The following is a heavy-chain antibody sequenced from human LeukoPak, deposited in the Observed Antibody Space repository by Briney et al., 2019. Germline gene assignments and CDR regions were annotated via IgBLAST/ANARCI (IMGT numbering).Heavy chain of an antibody. Sequence: PGGSLRLSCAASGFTFTNYWMSWVRQAPGKGLEWVANIKQDGSEKYYVDSVKGRFTISRDNAKNSLYLQMNSLRAEDTAVYYCARVGPGDSGSYYNALGYWGQGTLVTVSS. CDR1: GFTFTNYW. V-gene: IGHV3-7*01. J-gene: IGHJ4*02. D-gene: IGHD3-10*01. CDR2: IKQDGSEK. CDR3: ARVGPGDSGSYYNALGY.